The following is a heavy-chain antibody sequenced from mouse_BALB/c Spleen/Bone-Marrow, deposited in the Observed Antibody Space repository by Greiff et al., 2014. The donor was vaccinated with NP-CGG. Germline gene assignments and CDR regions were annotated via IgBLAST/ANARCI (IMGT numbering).Heavy chain of an antibody. CDR2: INPESSTI. J-gene: IGHJ1*01. CDR3: ARLNYYGNLFV. Sequence: VQLKDSGGGLVQPGGSLKLSCAASGFDFSRYWMSWVRQAPEKGLEWIGEINPESSTINYTPSLKDKFIISRDNAKNTLYLQMSKVRSEDTARYYCARLNYYGNLFVWGAGTTVTVSS. V-gene: IGHV4-1*02. CDR1: GFDFSRYW. D-gene: IGHD1-1*01.